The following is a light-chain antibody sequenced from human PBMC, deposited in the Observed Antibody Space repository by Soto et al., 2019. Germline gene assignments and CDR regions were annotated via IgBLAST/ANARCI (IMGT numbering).Light chain of an antibody. CDR1: QSIAGY. Sequence: MQMTHCPSSLSSSVGYRVTITCRASQSIAGYLNWYQQKPGEAPKLLIYATSTLQSGVPSRFSGSGSGTDYPITISSLQPEDFATYSCQQSHSTPRTFGQGTKVDI. J-gene: IGKJ1*01. V-gene: IGKV1-39*01. CDR2: ATS. CDR3: QQSHSTPRT.